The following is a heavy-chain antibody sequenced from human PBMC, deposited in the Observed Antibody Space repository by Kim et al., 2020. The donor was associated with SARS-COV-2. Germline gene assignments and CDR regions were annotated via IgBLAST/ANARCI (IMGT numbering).Heavy chain of an antibody. CDR3: ASPDSSGHYYYYGMDV. J-gene: IGHJ6*02. CDR1: GYTFTSYG. CDR2: ISAYNGNT. V-gene: IGHV1-18*01. D-gene: IGHD3-22*01. Sequence: ASVKVSCKASGYTFTSYGISWVRQAPGQGLEWMGWISAYNGNTNYAQKLQGRVTMTTDTSTSTAYMELRSLRSDDTAVYYCASPDSSGHYYYYGMDVWGQGTTVTVSS.